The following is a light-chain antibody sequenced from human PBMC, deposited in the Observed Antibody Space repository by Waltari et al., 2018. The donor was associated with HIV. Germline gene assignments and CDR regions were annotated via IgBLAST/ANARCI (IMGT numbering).Light chain of an antibody. Sequence: QSALPQPASVSGSPGQSIVISCTGTSDDVGYYNYVSWYQQHPGKVPKLVIYDVTSRPSGVSNRFSGSKSGNTASLTISGLRADDEADYYCSSYVGSSTSWLFGGGTKLTV. J-gene: IGLJ3*02. CDR3: SSYVGSSTSWL. CDR1: SDDVGYYNY. CDR2: DVT. V-gene: IGLV2-14*03.